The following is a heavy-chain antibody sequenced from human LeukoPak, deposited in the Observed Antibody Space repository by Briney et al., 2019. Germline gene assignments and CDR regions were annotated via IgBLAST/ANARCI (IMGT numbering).Heavy chain of an antibody. CDR3: AGQLCGSTSCYVGILNWFDP. J-gene: IGHJ5*02. V-gene: IGHV3-23*01. Sequence: GGSLRLSCAASGFTFSSYAMSWVRQAPGKGLEWVSAISGSGGSTYYADSVKGRSTISRDNSKNTLYLQMNSLRAEDTAVYYCAGQLCGSTSCYVGILNWFDPWGQGTLVSVSS. CDR1: GFTFSSYA. D-gene: IGHD2-2*01. CDR2: ISGSGGST.